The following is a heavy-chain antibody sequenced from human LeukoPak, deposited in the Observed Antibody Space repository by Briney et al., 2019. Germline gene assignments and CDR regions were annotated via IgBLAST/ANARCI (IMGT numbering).Heavy chain of an antibody. CDR3: ASPRPGYYYGSGSYYIPPDY. CDR2: IIPIFGTA. V-gene: IGHV1-69*13. Sequence: GASVKVSCKASGGTFSSYAISWVRQAPGQGLEWMGGIIPIFGTANYAQKFQGRVTITADESTSTAYMELSSLRSEDTAVYYCASPRPGYYYGSGSYYIPPDYWGQGTLVTVSS. CDR1: GGTFSSYA. D-gene: IGHD3-10*01. J-gene: IGHJ4*02.